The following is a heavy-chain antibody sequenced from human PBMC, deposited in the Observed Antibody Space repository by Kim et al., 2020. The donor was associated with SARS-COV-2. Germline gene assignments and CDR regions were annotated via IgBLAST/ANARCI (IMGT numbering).Heavy chain of an antibody. D-gene: IGHD6-19*01. V-gene: IGHV4-34*01. J-gene: IGHJ6*03. CDR3: ARGTRQWLSRHHHYYMDV. CDR2: INHSGST. Sequence: SETLSLTCAVYGGSFSGYYWSWIRQPPGKGLEWIGEINHSGSTNYNPSLKSRVTISVDTSKNQFSLKLSSVTAADTAVYYCARGTRQWLSRHHHYYMDV. CDR1: GGSFSGYY.